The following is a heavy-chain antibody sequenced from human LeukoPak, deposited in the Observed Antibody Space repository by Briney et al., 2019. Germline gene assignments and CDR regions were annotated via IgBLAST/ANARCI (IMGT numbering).Heavy chain of an antibody. V-gene: IGHV3-21*01. CDR2: ISSSSSYI. Sequence: PGGSLRLSCAASGFTFSSYSMNWVRQAPGKGLEWVSSISSSSSYIYYADSVKGRFTISRDNAKDSLYLQMNSLRAEDTAVYYCASSRAGPFDYWGQGTLVTVSS. CDR3: ASSRAGPFDY. D-gene: IGHD6-19*01. J-gene: IGHJ4*02. CDR1: GFTFSSYS.